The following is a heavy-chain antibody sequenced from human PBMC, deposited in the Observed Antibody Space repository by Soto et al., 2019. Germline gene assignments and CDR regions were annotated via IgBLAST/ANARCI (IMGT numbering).Heavy chain of an antibody. CDR2: IIPISGRT. D-gene: IGHD5-12*01. V-gene: IGHV1-69*01. Sequence: QVQLLQSGAEVKRPGSSGKVSCEASGGTFSRLGFTWVRQAPGQGLEWMGGIIPISGRTTFAQKFQGRVTITADESTRSTYMELTTLTSDDTAMYYCATRGTQGRWLEFADYWGQGTLVTVSS. CDR3: ATRGTQGRWLEFADY. J-gene: IGHJ4*02. CDR1: GGTFSRLG.